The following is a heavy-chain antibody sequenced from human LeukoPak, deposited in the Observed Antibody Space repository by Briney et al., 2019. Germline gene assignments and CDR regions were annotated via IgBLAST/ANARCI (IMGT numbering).Heavy chain of an antibody. D-gene: IGHD6-13*01. CDR1: GFTVSSNS. CDR3: AQGTLPVIAAGGLFDY. V-gene: IGHV3-53*01. CDR2: IYSGGST. Sequence: GGSLRLSCTVSGFTVSSNSMSWVRQAPGKGLEWVSFIYSGGSTQYSDSVKGRFTISRDNSKNTLYLQMNSLRAEDTAVYYCAQGTLPVIAAGGLFDYWGQGTLVTVAS. J-gene: IGHJ4*02.